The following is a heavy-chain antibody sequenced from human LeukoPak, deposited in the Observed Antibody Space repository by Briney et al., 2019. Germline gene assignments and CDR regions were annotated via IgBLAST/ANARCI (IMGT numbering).Heavy chain of an antibody. D-gene: IGHD3-10*01. V-gene: IGHV3-30*02. Sequence: TGGSLRLSCAPSGFTFSSFDMHWVRQRPDKGLEWVAFIKFDGSQKYYADSVRGRFTFSRYNSRNMLYLQLDSLRDDDTAVYFCARRLHDSGSYSADYWGQGTLVTVSS. CDR2: IKFDGSQK. CDR1: GFTFSSFD. CDR3: ARRLHDSGSYSADY. J-gene: IGHJ4*02.